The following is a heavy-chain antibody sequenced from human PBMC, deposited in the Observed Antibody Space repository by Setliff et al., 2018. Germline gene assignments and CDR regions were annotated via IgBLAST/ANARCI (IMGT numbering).Heavy chain of an antibody. CDR1: GASFSDYY. CDR3: ARAQVVFAISAPTWYFEV. CDR2: INHSGST. V-gene: IGHV4-34*01. J-gene: IGHJ2*01. D-gene: IGHD2-21*01. Sequence: PSETLSLTCTVYGASFSDYYWGWIRQPPGKGLEWIAEINHSGSTNYNPSLKSRASISVEKSKNQFSLKLTSVTAADTAVYYCARAQVVFAISAPTWYFEVWGRGTQVTVSS.